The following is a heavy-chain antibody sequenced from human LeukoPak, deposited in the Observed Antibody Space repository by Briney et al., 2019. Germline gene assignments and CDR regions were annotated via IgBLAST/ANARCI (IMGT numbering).Heavy chain of an antibody. CDR3: ATGTGTLLGPTDAFDI. V-gene: IGHV1-18*01. Sequence: ASVKVSCKASGYTFTSYGISWVRQAPGQGLEWMGWISAYNGNTNYAQKLQGRVTMTTDTSTSTAYMELRSLRSDDTAVYYCATGTGTLLGPTDAFDIWGQGTMVTVSS. CDR1: GYTFTSYG. J-gene: IGHJ3*02. D-gene: IGHD1-26*01. CDR2: ISAYNGNT.